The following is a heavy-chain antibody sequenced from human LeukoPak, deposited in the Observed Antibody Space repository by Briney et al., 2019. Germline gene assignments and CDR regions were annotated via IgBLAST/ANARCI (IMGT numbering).Heavy chain of an antibody. CDR3: AKDPGVARFGELWNYLDP. CDR1: GSTFSSYA. CDR2: TSGSGGNT. D-gene: IGHD3-10*01. Sequence: PGGSLRLSCAASGSTFSSYAMSWVRQAPGKGLEWVSATSGSGGNTYYADSVKGRFTISRDNSKKTLYLQLSRLRAEDTAVYYCAKDPGVARFGELWNYLDPWGQGTLVTVSS. V-gene: IGHV3-23*01. J-gene: IGHJ5*02.